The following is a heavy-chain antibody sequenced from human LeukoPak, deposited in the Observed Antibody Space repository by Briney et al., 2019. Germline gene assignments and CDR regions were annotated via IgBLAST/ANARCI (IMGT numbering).Heavy chain of an antibody. CDR1: GGSISSSSYY. J-gene: IGHJ4*02. CDR2: IYYSGST. D-gene: IGHD6-19*01. V-gene: IGHV4-39*01. CDR3: ARHVGEYIAVAGFDY. Sequence: SETLSLTCTVSGGSISSSSYYWGWIRQPPGKGLEWIGSIYYSGSTYYNPSLKSRVTISVDTSKNQFSLKLSSVTAADTAVYYCARHVGEYIAVAGFDYWGQGTLVTVSA.